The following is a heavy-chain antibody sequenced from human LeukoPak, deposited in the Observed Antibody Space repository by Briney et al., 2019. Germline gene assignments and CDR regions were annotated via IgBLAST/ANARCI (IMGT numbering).Heavy chain of an antibody. D-gene: IGHD5-24*01. V-gene: IGHV4-39*01. Sequence: SETLSLTCTVSGGSISSSSYYWGWIRQPPGKGLEWIGSIYYSGSTYYNPSLKSRVTISVDTSKNQFSLKLSSVTAADTAVYYCASHRDGYNWDYFDYWGQGTLVTVSS. CDR3: ASHRDGYNWDYFDY. CDR1: GGSISSSSYY. CDR2: IYYSGST. J-gene: IGHJ4*02.